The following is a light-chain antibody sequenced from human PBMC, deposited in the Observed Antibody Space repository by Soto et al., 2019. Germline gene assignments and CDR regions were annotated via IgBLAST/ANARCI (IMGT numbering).Light chain of an antibody. J-gene: IGKJ5*01. Sequence: EVVITQSPATLSASPGEGATLSCRASQTVSRNLAWYQQRPGQAPRVLIYDISNRATGVPARFSGSESETEFTLTIRSLQSEDFAVYFCQQYNNWPSFGQGTRLEIK. CDR1: QTVSRN. V-gene: IGKV3-15*01. CDR2: DIS. CDR3: QQYNNWPS.